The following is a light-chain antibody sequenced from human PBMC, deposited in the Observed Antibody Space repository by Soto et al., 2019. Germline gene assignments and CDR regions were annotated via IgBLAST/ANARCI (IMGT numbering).Light chain of an antibody. CDR1: QTVRSNY. CDR3: QQFSSYPLT. CDR2: DAS. Sequence: EFVLTQSPCTLSLSPGERATLSCRASQTVRSNYLAWYQQKPGQAPRLLIYDASSRATGIPDRFSGGGSGTDFTLTISRLEPEDFAVYYCQQFSSYPLTFGGGTKVDIK. V-gene: IGKV3-20*01. J-gene: IGKJ4*01.